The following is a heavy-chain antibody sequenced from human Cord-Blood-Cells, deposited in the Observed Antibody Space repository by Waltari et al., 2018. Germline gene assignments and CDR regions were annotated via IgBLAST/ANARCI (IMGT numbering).Heavy chain of an antibody. Sequence: EVQLVETGGGLIQPGGSLRLSCAASGFTVSSNYMSWVRQAPGKGLEWVSVIYSGGSTYYADSVKGRCTISRDNSKNTLYLQMNSLRAEDTAVYYCARASSADDAFDIWGQGTMVTVSS. D-gene: IGHD6-6*01. CDR2: IYSGGST. CDR1: GFTVSSNY. V-gene: IGHV3-53*02. CDR3: ARASSADDAFDI. J-gene: IGHJ3*02.